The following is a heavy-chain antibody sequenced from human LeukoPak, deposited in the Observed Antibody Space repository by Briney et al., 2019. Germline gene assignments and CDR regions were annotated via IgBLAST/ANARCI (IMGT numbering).Heavy chain of an antibody. CDR1: GYTLTELS. Sequence: ASVKVSCKVSGYTLTELSMHWVRQAPGKGLEWMEGFDPEDGETIYAQKFQGRVTMTEDTSTDTAYMELSSLRSEDTAVYYCATGAAAAGPAPNDYWGQGTLVTVSS. V-gene: IGHV1-24*01. D-gene: IGHD6-13*01. CDR3: ATGAAAAGPAPNDY. CDR2: FDPEDGET. J-gene: IGHJ4*02.